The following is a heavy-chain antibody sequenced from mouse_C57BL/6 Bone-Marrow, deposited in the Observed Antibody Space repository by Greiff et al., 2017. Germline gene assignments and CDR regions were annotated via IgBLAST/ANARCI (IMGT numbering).Heavy chain of an antibody. CDR2: IHPNSGST. CDR1: GYTFTSYW. Sequence: QVQLQQPGAELVKPGASVKLSCKASGYTFTSYWMHWVKQRPGQGLEWIGMIHPNSGSTNYNEKFKSKATLTVDKSSSTAYMQLSSLTSEDSAVYYCARSNYYGISPFYAMDYWGQGTSVTVSS. D-gene: IGHD1-1*01. J-gene: IGHJ4*01. V-gene: IGHV1-64*01. CDR3: ARSNYYGISPFYAMDY.